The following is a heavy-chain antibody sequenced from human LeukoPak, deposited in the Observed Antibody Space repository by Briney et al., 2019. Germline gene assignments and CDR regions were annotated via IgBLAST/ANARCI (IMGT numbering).Heavy chain of an antibody. D-gene: IGHD2-21*02. CDR2: INAGNGNT. V-gene: IGHV1-3*01. Sequence: ASVKVSRKASGYTFTSYAMHWVRQAPGQRLEWMGWINAGNGNTKYSQKFQGRVTITRDTSASTAYMELSSLRSEDTAVYYCARVKGVVVTKGFDPWGQGTLVTVSS. J-gene: IGHJ5*02. CDR3: ARVKGVVVTKGFDP. CDR1: GYTFTSYA.